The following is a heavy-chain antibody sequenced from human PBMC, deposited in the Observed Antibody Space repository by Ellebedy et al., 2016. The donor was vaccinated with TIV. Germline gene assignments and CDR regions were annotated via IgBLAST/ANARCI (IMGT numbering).Heavy chain of an antibody. V-gene: IGHV4-39*02. CDR2: IYYSGST. CDR1: GGSISSSSYY. J-gene: IGHJ4*02. Sequence: GSLRLXXTVSGGSISSSSYYWGWIRQPPGKGLEWIGSIYYSGSTYYNPSLKSRVTISGDTSKNQLSLKLSSVTAADTAVYYCAREDQTPFDYWGQGTLVTVSS. CDR3: AREDQTPFDY.